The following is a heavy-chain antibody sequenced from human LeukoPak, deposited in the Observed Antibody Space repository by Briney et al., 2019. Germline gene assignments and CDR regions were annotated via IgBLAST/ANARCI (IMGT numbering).Heavy chain of an antibody. D-gene: IGHD3-16*01. CDR1: GYTFSSYA. Sequence: ASVKVSCKASGYTFSSYAMNWVRQAPGQGLEWMGWINTNTGNPTYAQGFTGRFVFSLDTSVSTAYLQISSLQADDTVVYYCARSKNGGDYFGVGFDYWGQGTLVTVSS. J-gene: IGHJ4*02. CDR2: INTNTGNP. V-gene: IGHV7-4-1*02. CDR3: ARSKNGGDYFGVGFDY.